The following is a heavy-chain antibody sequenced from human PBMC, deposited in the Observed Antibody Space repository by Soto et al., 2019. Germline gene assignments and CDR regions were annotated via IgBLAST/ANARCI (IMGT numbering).Heavy chain of an antibody. J-gene: IGHJ5*02. CDR2: ISGSGGST. CDR3: AKGGDYGSGLFDP. D-gene: IGHD3-10*01. Sequence: EVHLLESGGGLVQPGGSLRLSCAASGFTFSSYAMSCVRQAPGKGLEWVSAISGSGGSTYYADSVKGRFTISRDNSKNTLYLQMNSLRAEDTAVYYCAKGGDYGSGLFDPWGQGTLVTVSS. V-gene: IGHV3-23*01. CDR1: GFTFSSYA.